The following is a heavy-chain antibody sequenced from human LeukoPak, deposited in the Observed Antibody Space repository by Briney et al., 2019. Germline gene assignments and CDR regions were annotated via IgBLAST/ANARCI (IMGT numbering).Heavy chain of an antibody. D-gene: IGHD3-10*01. J-gene: IGHJ4*02. V-gene: IGHV1-18*01. CDR3: ARAMVRGGLGY. CDR2: ISAYNGNT. CDR1: GYSFTSYA. Sequence: ASVKVSCKASGYSFTSYAMNWVRQAPGQGLEWMGWISAYNGNTNYAQKLQGRVTMTTDTSTSTAYMELRSLRSDDTAVYYCARAMVRGGLGYWGQGTLVTVSS.